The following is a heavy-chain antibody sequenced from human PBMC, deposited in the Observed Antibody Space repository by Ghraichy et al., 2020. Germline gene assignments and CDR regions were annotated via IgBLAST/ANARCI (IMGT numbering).Heavy chain of an antibody. CDR3: ARVAPFRYYYYGMDV. CDR1: GFTFSSYW. CDR2: IKQDGSEK. V-gene: IGHV3-7*01. J-gene: IGHJ6*02. Sequence: GGSLRLSCAASGFTFSSYWMSWVRQAPGKGLEWVANIKQDGSEKYYVDSVKGRFTISRDNAKNSLYLQMNSLRAEDTAVYYCARVAPFRYYYYGMDVWGQGTTVTVSS. D-gene: IGHD2-15*01.